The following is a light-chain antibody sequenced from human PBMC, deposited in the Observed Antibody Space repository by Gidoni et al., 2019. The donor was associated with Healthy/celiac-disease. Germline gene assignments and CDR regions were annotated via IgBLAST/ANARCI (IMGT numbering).Light chain of an antibody. V-gene: IGKV3-11*01. CDR1: QSVSSY. J-gene: IGKJ4*01. CDR2: DAS. Sequence: EIVLTQSPATLSLSPGERATLSCRASQSVSSYLACYQQKPGQAPRLLIYDASNRATGIPARFSGSWSGTDFTLTISSLEPEDFAVYYCQQRSNWRLTFGGGTKVEIK. CDR3: QQRSNWRLT.